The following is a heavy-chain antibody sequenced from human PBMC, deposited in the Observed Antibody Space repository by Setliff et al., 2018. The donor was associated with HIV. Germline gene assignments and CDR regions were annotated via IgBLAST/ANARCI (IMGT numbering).Heavy chain of an antibody. J-gene: IGHJ4*02. Sequence: GGSLRLSCAASGFTFSSYGMHWVRQAPGKGLEWVAFIRYDGSNKYYADSVKGRFTISRDNSKNVVYLHMNSLTAEDAAIYYCARRTLGFDAAGALDYWGQGTLVTVSS. V-gene: IGHV3-30*02. CDR2: IRYDGSNK. D-gene: IGHD2-15*01. CDR1: GFTFSSYG. CDR3: ARRTLGFDAAGALDY.